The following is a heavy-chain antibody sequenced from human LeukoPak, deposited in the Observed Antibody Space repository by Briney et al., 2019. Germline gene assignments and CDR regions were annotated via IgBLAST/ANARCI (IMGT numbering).Heavy chain of an antibody. J-gene: IGHJ4*02. D-gene: IGHD3-16*02. CDR1: GCSISSYY. Sequence: SETLSLTCTASGCSISSYYWSWIRQPPGKGLEWIGYIYYSGSTNYNPSLKSRVTISVDTSKNQFSLKLSSVTAADTAVYYCARVNDYVWGSYRQIPTYDYWGQGTLVTVSS. CDR3: ARVNDYVWGSYRQIPTYDY. V-gene: IGHV4-59*01. CDR2: IYYSGST.